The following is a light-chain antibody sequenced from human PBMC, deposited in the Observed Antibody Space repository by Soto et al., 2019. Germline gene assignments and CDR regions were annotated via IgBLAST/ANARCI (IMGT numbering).Light chain of an antibody. CDR3: MQGTYWPRLT. J-gene: IGKJ4*01. CDR2: KVS. Sequence: DVVMTQSPLSLPVTLGQPASISCRSSQSLVYSDGNTYLNWFHQRPGQSPRRLIYKVSNRDSGVPGRFSGSGSGTDFPLKISRVEAEDVGVYYCMQGTYWPRLTFGGGTKVEIK. CDR1: QSLVYSDGNTY. V-gene: IGKV2-30*01.